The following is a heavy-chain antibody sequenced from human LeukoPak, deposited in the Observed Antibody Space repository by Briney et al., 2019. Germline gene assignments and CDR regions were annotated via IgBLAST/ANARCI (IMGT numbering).Heavy chain of an antibody. CDR1: GFTFSSYS. J-gene: IGHJ5*02. CDR2: ISSSSSYI. CDR3: ARSHGYGNWFDP. Sequence: GGSLRLSCAASGFTFSSYSMNWVRQAPGKGLEWVSSISSSSSYIYYADSVKGRFAISRDNAKNSLYLQMNSLRAEDTAVYYCARSHGYGNWFDPWGQGTLVTVSS. V-gene: IGHV3-21*01. D-gene: IGHD5-12*01.